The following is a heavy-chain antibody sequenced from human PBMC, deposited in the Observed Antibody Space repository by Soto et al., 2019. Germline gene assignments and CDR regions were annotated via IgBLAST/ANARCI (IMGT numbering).Heavy chain of an antibody. CDR3: AIRPVCSGGSCYFFDY. CDR1: GGTFSSYA. V-gene: IGHV1-69*01. CDR2: IIPIFGTA. Sequence: QVQLVQSGAEVKKPGSSVKVSCKASGGTFSSYAISWVRQAPGQGLEWMGGIIPIFGTANYAQKFQGRVTITADESTSTAYMELSSLRSEDTAVYYCAIRPVCSGGSCYFFDYWGQGTLVTVSS. D-gene: IGHD2-15*01. J-gene: IGHJ4*02.